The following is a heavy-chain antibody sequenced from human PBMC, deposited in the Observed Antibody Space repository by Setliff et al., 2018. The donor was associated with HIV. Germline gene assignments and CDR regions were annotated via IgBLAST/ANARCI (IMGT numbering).Heavy chain of an antibody. D-gene: IGHD4-17*01. CDR3: ARHSPVTTEDYMDV. J-gene: IGHJ6*03. CDR1: GDSVTTPYY. CDR2: IYHSGAT. Sequence: SETLSLTCTLSGDSVTTPYYWGWIRQPPGKGLEWVGSIYHSGATYFTPSLKSRVTLSVDTSKNQFFLGLTSVSAADTGLYFCARHSPVTTEDYMDVWGKGTMVTVSS. V-gene: IGHV4-38-2*02.